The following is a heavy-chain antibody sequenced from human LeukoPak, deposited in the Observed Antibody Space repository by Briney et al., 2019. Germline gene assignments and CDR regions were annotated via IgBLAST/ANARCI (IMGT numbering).Heavy chain of an antibody. CDR3: ARDGGTTFFDY. CDR1: GFTFSSYW. Sequence: GGSLRLSCAASGFTFSSYWMHWVRQAPGKGLVWVSRINPAGSSTSSADSMEGRFTISRDNAKNTLYLQMNSLRAEDTAVYYCARDGGTTFFDYWGQGALVTVSS. V-gene: IGHV3-74*01. CDR2: INPAGSST. D-gene: IGHD1-7*01. J-gene: IGHJ4*02.